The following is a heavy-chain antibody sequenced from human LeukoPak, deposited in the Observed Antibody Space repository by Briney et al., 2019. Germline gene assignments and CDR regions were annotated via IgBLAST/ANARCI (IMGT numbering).Heavy chain of an antibody. CDR1: GFTFSSYA. Sequence: PGGSLRLSCAASGFTFSSYAMSWVRQAPGKGLEWVSAISGSGGSTYYADSVKGRFTISRDNSKNTLYLQMNSLRAEDTAVYYCAAWSGYYEFGVGGYYFDYWGQGTLVTVSS. V-gene: IGHV3-23*01. CDR3: AAWSGYYEFGVGGYYFDY. D-gene: IGHD3-3*01. CDR2: ISGSGGST. J-gene: IGHJ4*02.